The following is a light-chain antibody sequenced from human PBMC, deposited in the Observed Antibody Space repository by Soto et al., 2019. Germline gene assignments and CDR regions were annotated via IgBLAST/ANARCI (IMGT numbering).Light chain of an antibody. V-gene: IGKV3D-20*01. CDR2: DAS. J-gene: IGKJ1*01. Sequence: EFVVTQSPATLSLSPGERATLSCGTSQSVSDTYLAWYQQKPGLAPRLIIYDASRRATGIPERFSGSGSGTDFTLTISRLEPEDFAVYYCQHYGDSRGTFGQGTKVEIK. CDR3: QHYGDSRGT. CDR1: QSVSDTY.